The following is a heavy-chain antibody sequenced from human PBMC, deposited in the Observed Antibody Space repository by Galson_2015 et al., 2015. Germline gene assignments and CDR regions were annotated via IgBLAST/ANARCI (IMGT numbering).Heavy chain of an antibody. V-gene: IGHV6-1*01. Sequence: CAISGDSVSSHSAAWNWIRQSPSRGLERLGRTYYRSKWYNDYAVSVKSRITIKPDTSKNQFSLQMNSVTPEDTAVYYCARDPGGSGSYYNHMDVWGKGTTFAVSS. CDR1: GDSVSSHSAA. J-gene: IGHJ6*03. CDR3: ARDPGGSGSYYNHMDV. D-gene: IGHD3-10*01. CDR2: TYYRSKWYN.